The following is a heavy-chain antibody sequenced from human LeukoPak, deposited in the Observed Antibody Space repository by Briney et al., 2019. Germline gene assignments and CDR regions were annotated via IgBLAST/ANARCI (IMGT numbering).Heavy chain of an antibody. CDR1: GFTFSSYW. CDR2: INHNGNVN. Sequence: GGSLRLSCAASGFTFSSYWMNWARQAPGKGLEWVASINHNGNVNYYVDSVKGRFTISRDNSKSTLYLQVNSLRAEDTAVYYCAKIAFSGSYYGGFDYWGQGTLVTVSS. D-gene: IGHD1-26*01. CDR3: AKIAFSGSYYGGFDY. V-gene: IGHV3-7*01. J-gene: IGHJ4*02.